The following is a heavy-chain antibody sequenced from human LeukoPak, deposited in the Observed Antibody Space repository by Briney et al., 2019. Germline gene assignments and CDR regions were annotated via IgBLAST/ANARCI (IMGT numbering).Heavy chain of an antibody. J-gene: IGHJ5*02. V-gene: IGHV1-69*13. CDR2: IIPIFGTA. D-gene: IGHD6-19*01. Sequence: SVKVSRKASGGTFSSYAISWVRQAPGQGLEWMGGIIPIFGTANYAQKFQGRVTITSDESTSTAYMELSSLISEDTAVYYCARGGIAVAGIWHNWSDPWGQGTLVTVSS. CDR1: GGTFSSYA. CDR3: ARGGIAVAGIWHNWSDP.